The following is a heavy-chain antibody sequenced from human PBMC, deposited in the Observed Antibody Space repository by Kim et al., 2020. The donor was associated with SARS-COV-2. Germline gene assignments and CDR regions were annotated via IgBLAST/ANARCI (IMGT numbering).Heavy chain of an antibody. V-gene: IGHV3-7*01. J-gene: IGHJ4*02. CDR1: GLDFSSYW. CDR2: IKPGGSET. Sequence: GGSLRLSCAASGLDFSSYWMHWVRQAPGKGLEWVCNIKPGGSETHYVDSVKGRFTISRDNAKNSLYLQMNNLRADDTAVYYCAARTATIGAPQDHWGQGTLVTVSS. D-gene: IGHD4-4*01. CDR3: AARTATIGAPQDH.